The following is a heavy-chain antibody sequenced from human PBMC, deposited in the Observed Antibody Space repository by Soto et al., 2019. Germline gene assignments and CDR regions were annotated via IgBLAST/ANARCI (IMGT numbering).Heavy chain of an antibody. J-gene: IGHJ3*01. Sequence: QVQLVQSGAEVKKPGASVRVSCKASGYTFTSYYIHWVRQAPGHGPEWMGMISPSSGGTDYAQKFKGRVTMTRATSTSTVYMELSSLRSEDTAVYYCTRSIITTAGTDAFDLWGQGTLVTVSS. CDR1: GYTFTSYY. CDR3: TRSIITTAGTDAFDL. D-gene: IGHD6-13*01. CDR2: ISPSSGGT. V-gene: IGHV1-46*03.